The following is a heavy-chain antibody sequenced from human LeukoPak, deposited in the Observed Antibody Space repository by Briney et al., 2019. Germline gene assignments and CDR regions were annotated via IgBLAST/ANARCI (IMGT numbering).Heavy chain of an antibody. CDR3: ASARGHSYGPEDY. V-gene: IGHV4-30-4*01. Sequence: SETLSLTCTVSGGSISSGDYYWSWIRQPPGKGLEWIGYIYYSGSTYYNPSLKSRVTISVDTSKNQFSLKLSSVTAADTAVYYCASARGHSYGPEDYWGQGTLVTVSS. D-gene: IGHD5-18*01. CDR2: IYYSGST. CDR1: GGSISSGDYY. J-gene: IGHJ4*02.